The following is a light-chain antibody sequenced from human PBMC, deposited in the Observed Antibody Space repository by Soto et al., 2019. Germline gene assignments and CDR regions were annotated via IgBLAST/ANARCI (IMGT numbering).Light chain of an antibody. CDR1: QTLLYSSNDKNY. V-gene: IGKV4-1*01. J-gene: IGKJ1*01. Sequence: DIVMTQSPASLAASLGERATISCKSSQTLLYSSNDKNYLAWYQPKPGQPPRLFIYWASTRESGVPDRFSGSGSGTDFRLTISSLQAEDVAVYVFQQYDNTPRTFGQGTKVEI. CDR2: WAS. CDR3: QQYDNTPRT.